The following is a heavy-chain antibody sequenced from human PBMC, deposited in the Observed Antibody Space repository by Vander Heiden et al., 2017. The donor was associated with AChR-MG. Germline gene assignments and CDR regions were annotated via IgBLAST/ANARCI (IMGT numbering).Heavy chain of an antibody. CDR3: AKAPVIAAAGMGNWFDP. Sequence: EVQLLESGGGLVQPGGSLRLSCAASGFTFSSYAMSWVRQAPGKGLEWVSAISGSGGSTYYADSVKGRVTISRDNSKNTLYLQMNSLRAEDTAVYYCAKAPVIAAAGMGNWFDPWGQGTLVTVSS. D-gene: IGHD6-13*01. CDR2: ISGSGGST. J-gene: IGHJ5*02. V-gene: IGHV3-23*01. CDR1: GFTFSSYA.